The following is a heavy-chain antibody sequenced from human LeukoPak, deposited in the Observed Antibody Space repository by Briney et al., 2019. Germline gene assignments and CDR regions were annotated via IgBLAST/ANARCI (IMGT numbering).Heavy chain of an antibody. D-gene: IGHD3-10*01. CDR3: ARERSAGGARFDP. CDR1: GYTFTSYY. Sequence: GASVKVSCKASGYTFTSYYMHWVRQAPGQGLEWMGIINPSGGSTSYAQKFQGRVTMTRDMSTSTVYMELSSLRSEDTAVYYCARERSAGGARFDPWGQGTLVTVSS. CDR2: INPSGGST. J-gene: IGHJ5*02. V-gene: IGHV1-46*01.